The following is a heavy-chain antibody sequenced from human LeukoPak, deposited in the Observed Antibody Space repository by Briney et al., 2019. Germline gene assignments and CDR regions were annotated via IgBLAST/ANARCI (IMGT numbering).Heavy chain of an antibody. CDR3: ARAGGYGEALDY. CDR2: ISAYNGNT. Sequence: ASVKVSCKASGYTFTGYYMHWVRQAPGQGLEWMGWISAYNGNTNYAQKLQGRVTMTTDTSTSTAYMELRSLRSDDTAVYYCARAGGYGEALDYWGQGTLVTVSS. D-gene: IGHD3-10*01. J-gene: IGHJ4*02. V-gene: IGHV1-18*04. CDR1: GYTFTGYY.